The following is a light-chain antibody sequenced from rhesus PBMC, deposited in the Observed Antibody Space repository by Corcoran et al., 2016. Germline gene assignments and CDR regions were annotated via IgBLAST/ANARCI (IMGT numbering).Light chain of an antibody. CDR2: YAS. V-gene: IGKV1-32*01. CDR1: QGINSF. Sequence: DIQMTQSPSSLSASVGDRVTITCRASQGINSFLNWYQQKPGRAPKLLIYYASRLARGVPSRFSGNGSGTEFTLIISSLQPEDFATYYCQQYTNIPWTSGQGTKVELK. CDR3: QQYTNIPWT. J-gene: IGKJ1*01.